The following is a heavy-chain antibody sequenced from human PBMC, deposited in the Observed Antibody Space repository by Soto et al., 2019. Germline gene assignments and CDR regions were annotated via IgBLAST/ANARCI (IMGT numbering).Heavy chain of an antibody. D-gene: IGHD2-15*01. CDR3: ARGYCSGGSCYSIFYYFDY. Sequence: GASVEVCCKASGYTFTSYAISSVQQAPGQGREWMGWISAYNGNTNYAQKLQGRVTMTTDTSTSTAYMELRSLRSGDTAVYYCARGYCSGGSCYSIFYYFDYWGQGTLVTVSS. J-gene: IGHJ4*02. CDR2: ISAYNGNT. CDR1: GYTFTSYA. V-gene: IGHV1-18*01.